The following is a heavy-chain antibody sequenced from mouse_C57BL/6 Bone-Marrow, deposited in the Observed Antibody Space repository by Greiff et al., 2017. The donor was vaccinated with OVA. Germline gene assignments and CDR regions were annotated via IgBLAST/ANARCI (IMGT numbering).Heavy chain of an antibody. CDR3: ARGGGYPFDY. CDR2: IDPSDSYT. CDR1: GYTFTSYW. D-gene: IGHD2-2*01. J-gene: IGHJ2*01. Sequence: VQLQQPGAELVMPGASVKLSCKASGYTFTSYWMHWVKQRPGQGLEWIGEIDPSDSYTTYNQKFKGKSTLTVDKSSSTAYMQLSSLTSEDSAVYYCARGGGYPFDYWGQGTTLTVSS. V-gene: IGHV1-69*01.